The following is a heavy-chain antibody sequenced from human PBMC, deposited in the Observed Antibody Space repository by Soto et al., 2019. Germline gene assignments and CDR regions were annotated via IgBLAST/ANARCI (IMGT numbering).Heavy chain of an antibody. V-gene: IGHV1-69*01. J-gene: IGHJ4*02. CDR1: GGTFSTYA. CDR2: IIPLFGTA. D-gene: IGHD6-19*01. Sequence: QVQLEQSGAEVKQPGSSVRVSCKTSGGTFSTYAINWVRQAPGQGLEWMGAIIPLFGTADYSQKFQGRVTITADESTSTAYMELSILRSDDTAVYFCARLKGTYSSGYYYFDFWGQGTLVTVSS. CDR3: ARLKGTYSSGYYYFDF.